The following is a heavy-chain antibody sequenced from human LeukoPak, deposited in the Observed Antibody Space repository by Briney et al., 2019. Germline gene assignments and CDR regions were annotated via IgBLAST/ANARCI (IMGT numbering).Heavy chain of an antibody. CDR1: GGSFSGYY. Sequence: PSETLSLTCAVYGGSFSGYYWSWIRQPPGKGLEWIGEINHSGSTNYNPSLKSRVTISVDTSKNQFSLKLSSVTAADTAVYYCAIRWFGDSPFDYWGQGTLVTVSS. CDR3: AIRWFGDSPFDY. D-gene: IGHD3-10*01. J-gene: IGHJ4*02. CDR2: INHSGST. V-gene: IGHV4-34*01.